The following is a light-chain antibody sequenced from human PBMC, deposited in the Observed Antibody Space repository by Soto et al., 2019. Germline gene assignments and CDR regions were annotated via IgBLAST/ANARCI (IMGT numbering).Light chain of an antibody. V-gene: IGKV3-20*01. J-gene: IGKJ3*01. CDR2: GAS. CDR1: QSVSGSC. Sequence: EVVVTQSPGTLSLSPGERATLSCRASQSVSGSCLAWYQQKPGQAPRLLTYGASSRATGIPDRFSGSGSGTDFTLTISRLEPEDFAVYYCQQYGSSPFTFGPGTKVDIK. CDR3: QQYGSSPFT.